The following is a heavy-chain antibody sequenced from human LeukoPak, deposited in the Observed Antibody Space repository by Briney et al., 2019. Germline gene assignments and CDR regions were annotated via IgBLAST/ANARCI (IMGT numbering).Heavy chain of an antibody. CDR3: ARGVVVPAATLYYFDY. V-gene: IGHV4-38-2*01. D-gene: IGHD2-2*01. Sequence: SETLSLTCAVSGYSISSGYYWGWIRQPPGKGLEWIGSIYHSGGTYYNPSLKSRVTISVDTSKNQFSLKLSSVTAADTAVYYCARGVVVPAATLYYFDYWGQGTLVTVSS. CDR2: IYHSGGT. J-gene: IGHJ4*02. CDR1: GYSISSGYY.